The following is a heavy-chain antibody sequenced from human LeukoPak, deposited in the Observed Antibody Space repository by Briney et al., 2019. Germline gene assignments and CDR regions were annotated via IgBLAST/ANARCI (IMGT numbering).Heavy chain of an antibody. J-gene: IGHJ4*02. V-gene: IGHV3-23*01. CDR3: AKGIEGYFDWLLYALFDY. D-gene: IGHD3-9*01. Sequence: WGSLRLTCAASGFTFSSYAMSWVRQPPWKGLEWVSAISVSGGSSYYADSVKGRFTTSRDNSKNTLYLQMNSLRAEDTAVYYCAKGIEGYFDWLLYALFDYWGQGTLVTVSS. CDR1: GFTFSSYA. CDR2: ISVSGGSS.